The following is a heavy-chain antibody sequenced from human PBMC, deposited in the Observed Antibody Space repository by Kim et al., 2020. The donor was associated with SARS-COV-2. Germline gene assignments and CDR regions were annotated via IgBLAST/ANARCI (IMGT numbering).Heavy chain of an antibody. D-gene: IGHD3-22*01. Sequence: ASVKVSCKASGYTFTSYYMHWVRQAPGQGLEWMGIINPSGGSTSYAQKFQGRVTMTRDTSTSTVYMELSSLRSEDTAVYYCARDSYYDSSGYPNWFDPWGQGTLVTVSS. CDR2: INPSGGST. J-gene: IGHJ5*02. CDR3: ARDSYYDSSGYPNWFDP. CDR1: GYTFTSYY. V-gene: IGHV1-46*01.